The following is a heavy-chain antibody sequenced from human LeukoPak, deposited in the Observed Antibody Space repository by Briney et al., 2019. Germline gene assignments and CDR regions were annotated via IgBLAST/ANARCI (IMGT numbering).Heavy chain of an antibody. CDR1: GFTFSSYG. V-gene: IGHV3-30*18. Sequence: GGSLRLSCAASGFTFSSYGMHWVRQAPGKGLEWVAVISYDGSNKYYADSVKGRFTISRDNSKNTLYLQMNSLRAEDTAVYCCAKTSGYSYGEPFDYWGQGTLVTVSS. D-gene: IGHD5-18*01. J-gene: IGHJ4*02. CDR2: ISYDGSNK. CDR3: AKTSGYSYGEPFDY.